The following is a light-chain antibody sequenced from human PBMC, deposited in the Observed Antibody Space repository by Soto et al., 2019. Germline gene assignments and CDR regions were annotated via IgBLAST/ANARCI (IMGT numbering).Light chain of an antibody. CDR3: QQYGSSQYT. CDR1: QSVNNNY. J-gene: IGKJ2*01. CDR2: GAS. Sequence: EIVLTQSPGTLSLSPGERATLSCRASQSVNNNYLAWYQQKPGQAPRLLIYGASSRPTGITDRFSGSGSGTDFTLTISRLEPEDFAVYYCQQYGSSQYTFGQGTKLEIK. V-gene: IGKV3-20*01.